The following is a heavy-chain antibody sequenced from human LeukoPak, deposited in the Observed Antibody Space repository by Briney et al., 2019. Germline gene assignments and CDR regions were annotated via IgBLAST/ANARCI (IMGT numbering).Heavy chain of an antibody. CDR3: ASLSIAAAGRTFDY. CDR1: GYTFTSYD. Sequence: ASVKVSCKASGYTFTSYDINWVRQATGQGLEWMGRINPNSGGTNYAQKFQGRVTMTRDTSISTAYMELSRLRSDDTAVYYCASLSIAAAGRTFDYWGQGTLVTVSS. V-gene: IGHV1-2*06. J-gene: IGHJ4*02. CDR2: INPNSGGT. D-gene: IGHD6-13*01.